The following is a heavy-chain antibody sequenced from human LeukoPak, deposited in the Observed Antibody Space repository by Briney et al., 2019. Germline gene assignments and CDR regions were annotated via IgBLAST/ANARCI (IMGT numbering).Heavy chain of an antibody. CDR3: ARSRGDIDY. D-gene: IGHD2-21*01. J-gene: IGHJ4*02. Sequence: SETLSLTCTVSGGSISSYYWSWIRQPPGKGLEWIGEINHSGSTNYNPSLKSRVTISVDTSKNQFSLKLSSVTAADTAVYYCARSRGDIDYWGQGTLVTVSS. CDR2: INHSGST. CDR1: GGSISSYY. V-gene: IGHV4-34*01.